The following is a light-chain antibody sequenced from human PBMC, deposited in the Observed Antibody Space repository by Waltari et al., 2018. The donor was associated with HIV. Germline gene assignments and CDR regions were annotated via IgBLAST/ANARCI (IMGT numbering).Light chain of an antibody. J-gene: IGLJ3*02. Sequence: SYELTQPPSVSVSPGQTARITCSGDPLPKQYAYWYQQRPGQAPVLWIYKDTERPSGIPERFSGSSSGTTATLTIIGVQAQDEADYHCQSADSNASLWVFGGGTKLTVL. CDR3: QSADSNASLWV. V-gene: IGLV3-25*03. CDR2: KDT. CDR1: PLPKQY.